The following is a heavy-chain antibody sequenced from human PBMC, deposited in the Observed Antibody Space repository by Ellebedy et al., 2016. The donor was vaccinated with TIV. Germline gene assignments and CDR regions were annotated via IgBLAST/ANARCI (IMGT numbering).Heavy chain of an antibody. Sequence: PGGSLRLSCAASGFTFSSYSMHWVRQAPGKGLEWVASLSYDGNIEYYADSVKGRFTISRDTSKKTSYLHMNGLRAEDTAVYYCAKPFVGHCISTICYVFDDWGQGTPVTVSS. V-gene: IGHV3-30*18. D-gene: IGHD2-2*01. CDR1: GFTFSSYS. CDR2: LSYDGNIE. J-gene: IGHJ4*02. CDR3: AKPFVGHCISTICYVFDD.